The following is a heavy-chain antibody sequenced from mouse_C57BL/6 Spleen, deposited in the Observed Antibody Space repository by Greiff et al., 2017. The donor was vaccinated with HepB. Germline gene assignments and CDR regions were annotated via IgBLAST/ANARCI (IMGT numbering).Heavy chain of an antibody. CDR1: GFSLTSYG. J-gene: IGHJ4*01. CDR3: AISTAQAMDY. D-gene: IGHD1-2*01. CDR2: IWGVGST. Sequence: VKLVESGPGLVAPSQSLSITCTVSGFSLTSYGVDWVRQSPGKGLEWLGVIWGVGSTNYNSALKSRLSISKDNAKSQVFLKMNSLQTDDTAMYYCAISTAQAMDYWGQGTSVTVSS. V-gene: IGHV2-6*01.